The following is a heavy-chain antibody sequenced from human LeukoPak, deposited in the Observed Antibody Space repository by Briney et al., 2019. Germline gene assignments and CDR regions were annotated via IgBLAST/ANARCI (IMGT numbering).Heavy chain of an antibody. Sequence: PSETLSLTCTVSGGSISSSSYYWGWIRQPPGKGLEWIGSIYYSGSTYYNPSLKSRVTISVDTSKNQFSLKLSSVTAADTAVYYCAVDRCYYDSSGPPYFDYWGQGTLVTVFS. CDR1: GGSISSSSYY. CDR3: AVDRCYYDSSGPPYFDY. D-gene: IGHD3-22*01. CDR2: IYYSGST. J-gene: IGHJ4*02. V-gene: IGHV4-39*07.